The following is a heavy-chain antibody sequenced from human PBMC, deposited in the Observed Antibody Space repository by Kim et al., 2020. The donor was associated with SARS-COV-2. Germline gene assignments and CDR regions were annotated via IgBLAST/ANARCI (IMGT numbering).Heavy chain of an antibody. CDR1: EFSVSSNF. CDR2: IYSGGST. Sequence: GGSLRLSCAASEFSVSSNFMSWVRQAPGKGLEWVSVIYSGGSTYYADSVKDRFTISRDKSKNTLHLQMNSLRAEDTAVYYCARGLYDDFWSGYQTQYNW. J-gene: IGHJ2*01. V-gene: IGHV3-53*01. D-gene: IGHD3-3*01. CDR3: ARGLYDDFWSGYQTQYNW.